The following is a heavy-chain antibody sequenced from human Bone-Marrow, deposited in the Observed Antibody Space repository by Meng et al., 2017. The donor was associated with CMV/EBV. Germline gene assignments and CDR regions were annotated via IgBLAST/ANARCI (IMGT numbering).Heavy chain of an antibody. CDR3: ARGSAALDY. J-gene: IGHJ4*02. CDR1: GYTFSSYG. V-gene: IGHV1-18*01. CDR2: ISTYNGNT. D-gene: IGHD6-25*01. Sequence: ASVNVSCKASGYTFSSYGVPWVRQAPGQGLEWMGWISTYNGNTNYAQKFQGRVTMTTDTSTSTAYMEVRSLRSDDTAVYYCARGSAALDYWGQGTLVTVSP.